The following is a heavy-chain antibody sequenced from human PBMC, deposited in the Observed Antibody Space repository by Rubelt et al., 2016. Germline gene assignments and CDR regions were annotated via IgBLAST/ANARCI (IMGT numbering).Heavy chain of an antibody. CDR2: ISYDGSNK. J-gene: IGHJ4*02. V-gene: IGHV3-30*04. CDR3: ARDWSSSWFDY. Sequence: SYAMHWVRQAPGKGLEWVAVISYDGSNKYYADSVKGRFTISRDNSKNTLYLQMNSLRAEDTAVYYCARDWSSSWFDYWGQGTLVTVSS. CDR1: SYA. D-gene: IGHD6-13*01.